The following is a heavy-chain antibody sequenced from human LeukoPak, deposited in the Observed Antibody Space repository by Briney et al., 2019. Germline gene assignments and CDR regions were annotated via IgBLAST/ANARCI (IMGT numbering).Heavy chain of an antibody. V-gene: IGHV4-30-2*01. CDR2: IYHSGST. Sequence: SETLSLTCTVSGGSISSGGYYWSWIRQPPGKGLEWIGYIYHSGSTYYNPSLKSRVTISVDRSKNQFSLKLSSVTAADTAVYYCARALGYSYGGYYYYMDVWGKGTTVTVSS. D-gene: IGHD5-18*01. CDR3: ARALGYSYGGYYYYMDV. CDR1: GGSISSGGYY. J-gene: IGHJ6*03.